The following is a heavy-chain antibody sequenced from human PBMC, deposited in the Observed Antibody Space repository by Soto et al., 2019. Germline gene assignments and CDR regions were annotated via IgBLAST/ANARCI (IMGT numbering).Heavy chain of an antibody. D-gene: IGHD6-13*01. J-gene: IGHJ4*02. V-gene: IGHV3-11*05. CDR1: GFTFSDYY. Sequence: QVQLVESGGGLVKPGGSLRLSCAVPGFTFSDYYMTWIRQAPGKGLEWVSYISSSTSHTNYADSVKGRFTISRDNAKNSLFLQMNSLRAEDTAVYYCARGRGAAADYFDFWGQGTLVIVSS. CDR3: ARGRGAAADYFDF. CDR2: ISSSTSHT.